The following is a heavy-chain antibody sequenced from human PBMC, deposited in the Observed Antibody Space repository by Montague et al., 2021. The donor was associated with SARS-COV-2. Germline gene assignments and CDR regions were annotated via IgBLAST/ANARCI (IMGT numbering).Heavy chain of an antibody. V-gene: IGHV3-7*01. CDR3: ARRNDFWTPDV. D-gene: IGHD3-3*01. CDR1: GFIFSSSW. J-gene: IGHJ6*02. CDR2: IKQDESEK. Sequence: SLRLFCAASGFIFSSSWMSWARQVPGKGLEWVANIKQDESEKYYVDSVKGRFTVSRDNAKNSLYLQMNSLRAEDTAVYYCARRNDFWTPDVWGQGTTDTVSS.